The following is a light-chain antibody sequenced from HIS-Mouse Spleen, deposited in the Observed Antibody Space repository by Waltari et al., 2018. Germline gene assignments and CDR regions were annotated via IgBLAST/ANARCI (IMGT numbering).Light chain of an antibody. J-gene: IGKJ1*01. CDR2: AGS. CDR1: QSISSY. Sequence: DIQMTQSPSSLSASVGDRVTITCRASQSISSYLNWYQQKPGKAPKRRIYAGSSLQSGGPARFSGSGSGTDFTLTISILQPEDFATYYCQQSYSTPRTFGQGTKVEIK. CDR3: QQSYSTPRT. V-gene: IGKV1-39*01.